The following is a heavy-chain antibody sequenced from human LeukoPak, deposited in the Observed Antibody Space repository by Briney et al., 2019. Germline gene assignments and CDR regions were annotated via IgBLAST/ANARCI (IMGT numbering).Heavy chain of an antibody. CDR2: INPNTGGT. Sequence: ASVKVSCKASGYTFTGYYIHWVRQAPGQGLEWMGFINPNTGGTSYAQKFQARVTMTRDTSISTAYMELSGLRSDDRAVYYCARRYDFWSGYPTAFDYWGQGTLVTVSS. V-gene: IGHV1-2*02. CDR3: ARRYDFWSGYPTAFDY. J-gene: IGHJ4*02. CDR1: GYTFTGYY. D-gene: IGHD3-3*01.